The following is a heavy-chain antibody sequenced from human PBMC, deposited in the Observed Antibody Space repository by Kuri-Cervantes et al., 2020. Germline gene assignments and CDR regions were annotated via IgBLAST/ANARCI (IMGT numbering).Heavy chain of an antibody. CDR1: GGSVSSSSNY. V-gene: IGHV4-39*01. J-gene: IGHJ6*03. CDR3: ARGLGYCSSTSCSSSYMDV. Sequence: SETLSLTCTVSGGSVSSSSNYWGWIRQPPGKGLEWIGNIYYSGSMYYNPSLKSRVTISVDTSKNQFSLKLSSVTAADTAVYYCARGLGYCSSTSCSSSYMDVWGKGTTVTVSS. D-gene: IGHD2-2*01. CDR2: IYYSGSM.